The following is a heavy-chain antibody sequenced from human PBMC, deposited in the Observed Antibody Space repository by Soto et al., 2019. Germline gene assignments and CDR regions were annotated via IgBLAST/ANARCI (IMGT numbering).Heavy chain of an antibody. CDR1: GGTFSSYA. V-gene: IGHV1-69*13. D-gene: IGHD5-18*01. Sequence: GASVKGSCKASGGTFSSYAISWVRQAPGQGLEWMGGIIPIFGTANYAQKFQGRVTITADESTSTAYMELSSLRSEDTAVYYCARTSYSYGLRDYYYYGMDVWGQGSTVTVSS. J-gene: IGHJ6*02. CDR2: IIPIFGTA. CDR3: ARTSYSYGLRDYYYYGMDV.